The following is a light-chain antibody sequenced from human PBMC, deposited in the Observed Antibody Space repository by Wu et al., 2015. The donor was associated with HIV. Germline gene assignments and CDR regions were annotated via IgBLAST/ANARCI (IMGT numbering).Light chain of an antibody. CDR3: QKYNTAPWT. V-gene: IGKV1-5*03. Sequence: DIQMTQSPSTLSASVGDRVTITCRASQSISSWLAWYQQKPGKAPKLLIYEASSLESGVPSRFGGSGSGTEFTLTISSLQPDDVATYYCQKYNTAPWTFGQGTKVGMK. CDR2: EAS. J-gene: IGKJ1*01. CDR1: QSISSW.